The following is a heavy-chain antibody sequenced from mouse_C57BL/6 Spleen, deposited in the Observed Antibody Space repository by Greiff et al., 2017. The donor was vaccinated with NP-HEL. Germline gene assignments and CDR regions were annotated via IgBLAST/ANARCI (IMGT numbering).Heavy chain of an antibody. D-gene: IGHD2-3*01. J-gene: IGHJ4*01. Sequence: LVKPGASVKMSCKASGYTFTDYYMNWVKQSHGKSLEWIGVINPYNGGTSYNQKFKGKATLTVDKSSSTAYMELNSLTSEDSAVYYCARSPLDGYYEDYYAMDYWGQGTSVTVSS. CDR2: INPYNGGT. V-gene: IGHV1-19*01. CDR3: ARSPLDGYYEDYYAMDY. CDR1: GYTFTDYY.